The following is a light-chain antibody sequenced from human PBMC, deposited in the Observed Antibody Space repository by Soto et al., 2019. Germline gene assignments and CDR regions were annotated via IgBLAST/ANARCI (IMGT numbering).Light chain of an antibody. V-gene: IGKV3D-20*01. CDR1: QSVGSYY. J-gene: IGKJ1*01. Sequence: DIVMTQSPSTLSVSPGARATLSCRASQSVGSYYLAWYQQKPGLAPRLLIYDASRRATGIPDRFSGSGSGADFILSISRLEPEDFAVYYCQQYGSSPWTFGQGTKVDIK. CDR3: QQYGSSPWT. CDR2: DAS.